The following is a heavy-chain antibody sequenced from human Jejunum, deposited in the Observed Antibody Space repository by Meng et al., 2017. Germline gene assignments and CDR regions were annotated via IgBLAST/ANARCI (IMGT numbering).Heavy chain of an antibody. Sequence: QLQLQESGPGLVKPSETLSLSCTASGGSLSCGSLYWGRIRQSPGKGLEWIGTAYYSGSSYYNPSLRSRVIILVDTSKNQFSLRLSSVTAADTAVYYCARQMDSEYDEGYFFDYWGQGILVPSPQ. J-gene: IGHJ4*02. D-gene: IGHD2-2*03. CDR2: AYYSGSS. V-gene: IGHV4-39*01. CDR1: GGSLSCGSLY. CDR3: ARQMDSEYDEGYFFDY.